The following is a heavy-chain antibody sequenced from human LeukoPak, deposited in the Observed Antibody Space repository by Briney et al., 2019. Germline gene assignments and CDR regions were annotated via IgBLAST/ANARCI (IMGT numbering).Heavy chain of an antibody. CDR2: ISYDGSNK. J-gene: IGHJ4*02. CDR1: GFTFSYYG. V-gene: IGHV3-30*05. CDR3: ARDRYKVAAAGTDY. D-gene: IGHD6-13*01. Sequence: EAGGSLRLSCAASGFTFSYYGLHWVRQAPGKGLEWVAVISYDGSNKYYADSVKGRFTISRDNSKNTLYLQMNSLRAEDTAVYYCARDRYKVAAAGTDYWGQGTLVTVSS.